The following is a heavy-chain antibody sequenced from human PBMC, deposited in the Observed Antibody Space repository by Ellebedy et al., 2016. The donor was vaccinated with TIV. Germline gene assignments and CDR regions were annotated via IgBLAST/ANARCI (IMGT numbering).Heavy chain of an antibody. J-gene: IGHJ2*01. CDR2: VSSAGTT. D-gene: IGHD3-10*02. Sequence: GGSLRLSCAASGFTVSSNYMNWVRQAPGKGLEWVSIVSSAGTTYYADSVKGRVTISKDNSKNTLNLQMTSLRVEDTAVYYCARASFYDVDLSGWYFYIWGRGTLVSVSS. CDR3: ARASFYDVDLSGWYFYI. V-gene: IGHV3-66*01. CDR1: GFTVSSNY.